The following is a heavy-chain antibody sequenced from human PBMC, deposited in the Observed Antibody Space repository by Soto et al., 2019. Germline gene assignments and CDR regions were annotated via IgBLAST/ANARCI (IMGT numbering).Heavy chain of an antibody. V-gene: IGHV1-3*01. Sequence: QVQLVQSGAEVKEPGASMKVSCKASGYTFTSHAIHWVRQAPGQRLEWMGRINAASGNTRYSEMFHSRVAMTRDTSATTAYMELSSLRSADTGVYYCARAASIAASGIFFQHWGQGTPVIVSS. J-gene: IGHJ1*01. D-gene: IGHD3-3*02. CDR1: GYTFTSHA. CDR2: INAASGNT. CDR3: ARAASIAASGIFFQH.